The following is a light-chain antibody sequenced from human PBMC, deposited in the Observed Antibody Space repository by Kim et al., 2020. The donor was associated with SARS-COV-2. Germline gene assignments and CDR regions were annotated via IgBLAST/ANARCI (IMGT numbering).Light chain of an antibody. CDR3: QQYNSYWLT. Sequence: DIQMTQSLSTLSASVGDRVTITCRASQSISSWLAWYQQKPGKAPKLLIYDASSLESGVPSRFSGSGSGTEFTLTISSLQPDDFATYYCQQYNSYWLTFGGGTKVDIK. V-gene: IGKV1-5*01. CDR1: QSISSW. CDR2: DAS. J-gene: IGKJ4*01.